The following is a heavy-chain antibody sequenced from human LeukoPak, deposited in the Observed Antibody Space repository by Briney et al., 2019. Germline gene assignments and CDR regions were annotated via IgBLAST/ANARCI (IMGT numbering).Heavy chain of an antibody. CDR3: AREVHSSGVPYFDY. V-gene: IGHV7-4-1*02. CDR1: GYTFTSYA. D-gene: IGHD3-22*01. Sequence: ASVKVSCKASGYTFTSYAMNWVRQAPGQGLEWMGWINTNTGNPTYAQGFTGRFVFSLDTSVSTAYLQISSLKAEDTAVYYCAREVHSSGVPYFDYWGQGTLVTVSS. CDR2: INTNTGNP. J-gene: IGHJ4*02.